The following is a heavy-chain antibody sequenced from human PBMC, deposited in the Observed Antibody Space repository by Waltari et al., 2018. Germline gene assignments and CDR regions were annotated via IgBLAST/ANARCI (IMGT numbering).Heavy chain of an antibody. Sequence: EVQLVESGGGLVQPGGSLRLSCAASGFTFSSYAMSWVRQAPGKGLEWVSAISGSGGSTYYADSVKGRFTISRDNSKNTLYLQMNSLRAEDTAVYYCARVRRCSGGSCPPYDAFDIWGQGTMVTVSS. CDR2: ISGSGGST. D-gene: IGHD2-15*01. V-gene: IGHV3-23*04. CDR3: ARVRRCSGGSCPPYDAFDI. CDR1: GFTFSSYA. J-gene: IGHJ3*02.